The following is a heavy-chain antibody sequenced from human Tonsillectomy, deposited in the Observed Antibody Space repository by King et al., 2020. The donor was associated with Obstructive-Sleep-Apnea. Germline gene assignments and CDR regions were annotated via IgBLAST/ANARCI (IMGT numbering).Heavy chain of an antibody. D-gene: IGHD6-13*01. J-gene: IGHJ4*02. Sequence: EVQLVESGGGLVKPGGSLRLSCAASGFTFSTYSMNWVRQAPGKGLEWVSCITSVSAYIYYADSVKGRFTISRDNAKNSLYLQMTSLRAEDTAVYYCATYGQQPYFDYWGQGTLVTVSS. V-gene: IGHV3-21*01. CDR1: GFTFSTYS. CDR3: ATYGQQPYFDY. CDR2: ITSVSAYI.